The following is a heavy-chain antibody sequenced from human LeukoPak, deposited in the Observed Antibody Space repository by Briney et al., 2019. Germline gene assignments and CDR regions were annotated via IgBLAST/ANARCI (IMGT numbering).Heavy chain of an antibody. CDR1: GFSFSSYG. V-gene: IGHV3-30*02. Sequence: GGSLRLSCVASGFSFSSYGMHWVRQAPGKGLEWMTFIRFDGSEKYYADSVKGRFTISRDNSKNTLYLQMNSLRAEDTAVYYCARVYSSGWCDYWGQGTLVTVSS. CDR3: ARVYSSGWCDY. CDR2: IRFDGSEK. D-gene: IGHD6-19*01. J-gene: IGHJ4*02.